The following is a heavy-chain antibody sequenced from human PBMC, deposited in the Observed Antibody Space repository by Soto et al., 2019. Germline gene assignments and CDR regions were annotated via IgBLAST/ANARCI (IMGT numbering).Heavy chain of an antibody. J-gene: IGHJ6*02. V-gene: IGHV1-2*02. CDR2: INPNSGGT. CDR1: GYTFTGYY. CDR3: ASNPYSSSWHSLGGLRYYGMDV. D-gene: IGHD6-13*01. Sequence: GASVKVSCKASGYTFTGYYMHWVRQAPGQGLEWMGWINPNSGGTNYAQKFQGRVTMTRDTSISTAYMELSRLRSDDTAVYYCASNPYSSSWHSLGGLRYYGMDVWGQGTTVTVSS.